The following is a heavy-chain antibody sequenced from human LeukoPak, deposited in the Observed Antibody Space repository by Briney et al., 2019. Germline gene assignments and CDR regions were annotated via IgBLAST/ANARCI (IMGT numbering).Heavy chain of an antibody. J-gene: IGHJ4*02. D-gene: IGHD6-13*01. CDR2: IRYDGSNK. CDR1: GFTFSSYG. V-gene: IGHV3-30*02. Sequence: GGSLRLSCAASGFTFSSYGMHWVRQAPGKGLEWVAFIRYDGSNKYYADSVKGRFTISRDNSKNTLYLQMNSLRAEDTAVYYCARGLAAAIDYWGQGTLVTVSS. CDR3: ARGLAAAIDY.